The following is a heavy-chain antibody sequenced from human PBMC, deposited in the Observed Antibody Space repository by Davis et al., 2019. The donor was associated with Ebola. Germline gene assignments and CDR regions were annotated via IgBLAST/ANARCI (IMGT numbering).Heavy chain of an antibody. Sequence: AASVKVSCKASGYTFTSYVISWVRQAPGQGLEWMGGIIPIFGTANYAQKFQGRVTITADESTSTAYMELSSLRSEDTAVYYCASRRPDYGDYVYFQHWGQGTLVTVSS. J-gene: IGHJ1*01. V-gene: IGHV1-69*13. CDR1: GYTFTSYV. CDR3: ASRRPDYGDYVYFQH. D-gene: IGHD4-17*01. CDR2: IIPIFGTA.